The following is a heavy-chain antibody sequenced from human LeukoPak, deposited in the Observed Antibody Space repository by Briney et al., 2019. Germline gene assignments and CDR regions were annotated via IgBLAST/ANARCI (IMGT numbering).Heavy chain of an antibody. V-gene: IGHV3-74*01. D-gene: IGHD3-16*01. CDR2: INNEGSKT. J-gene: IGHJ5*02. CDR3: ATGSRYASNWFDT. CDR1: GFTFSNYW. Sequence: GGSLRLSCAASGFTFSNYWMHWVRQSPGRGRVWVTCINNEGSKTIYADSVKGLFTIPRDYDKNTLYPQMNSLRADDAAVYYCATGSRYASNWFDTWGQGTLVTVSS.